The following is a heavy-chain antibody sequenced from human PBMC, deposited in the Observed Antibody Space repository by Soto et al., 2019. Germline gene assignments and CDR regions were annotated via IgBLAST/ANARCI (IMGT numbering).Heavy chain of an antibody. CDR1: GFTFSTYA. Sequence: EGQVVESGGDLVQPGDSLTISCAASGFTFSTYAMSWVRQAPGKGLEWVSGIHKTGTITFYADSVKGRFTISRDNSKNTLYLPMMRLRAGDTSVYYCVRDLNYKFFFHLWGQGTLGTVS. D-gene: IGHD3-10*01. V-gene: IGHV3-23*05. J-gene: IGHJ1*01. CDR3: VRDLNYKFFFHL. CDR2: IHKTGTIT.